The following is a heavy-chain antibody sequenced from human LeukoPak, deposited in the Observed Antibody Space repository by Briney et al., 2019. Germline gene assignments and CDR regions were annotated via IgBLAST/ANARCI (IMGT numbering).Heavy chain of an antibody. V-gene: IGHV3-48*04. Sequence: GGSLRLSCAASGFTFSSFSMDWVRQAPGKGLEWVSYISSSGSTIYYADSVKGRFTISRDNAKNSLSLQMNSLRAEDTAVYYCARWYYYGSGSLEHWGQGTLVTVSS. J-gene: IGHJ4*02. CDR1: GFTFSSFS. CDR3: ARWYYYGSGSLEH. CDR2: ISSSGSTI. D-gene: IGHD3-10*01.